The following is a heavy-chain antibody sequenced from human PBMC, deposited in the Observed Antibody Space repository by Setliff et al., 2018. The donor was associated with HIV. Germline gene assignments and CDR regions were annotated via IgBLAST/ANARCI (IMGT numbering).Heavy chain of an antibody. J-gene: IGHJ6*03. CDR2: FYTSGST. Sequence: SETLSLTCTSSGDSISGYYWSWIRQPAGKGLEWIGRFYTSGSTNYNPSLKSRVTMSVDTSKNQFSLTLSSVTAADTAVYYCARGVLITKRVTQTGGYYYYTDVWGKGTTVTVSS. CDR1: GDSISGYY. CDR3: ARGVLITKRVTQTGGYYYYTDV. D-gene: IGHD2-21*02. V-gene: IGHV4-4*07.